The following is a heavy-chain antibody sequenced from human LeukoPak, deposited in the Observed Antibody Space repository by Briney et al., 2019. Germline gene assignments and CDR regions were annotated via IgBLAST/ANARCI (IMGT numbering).Heavy chain of an antibody. CDR3: AREDGLYYDSSGYRGIYYYYGMDV. J-gene: IGHJ6*02. Sequence: PGGSLRLSCAASGFTFSSYWMSWVRQAPGKGLEWVANIKQDGSEKYYVDSVKGRFTISRDNAKNSLYLQMNSLRAEDTAVYYCAREDGLYYDSSGYRGIYYYYGMDVWGQGTTVTVSS. CDR1: GFTFSSYW. V-gene: IGHV3-7*01. CDR2: IKQDGSEK. D-gene: IGHD3-22*01.